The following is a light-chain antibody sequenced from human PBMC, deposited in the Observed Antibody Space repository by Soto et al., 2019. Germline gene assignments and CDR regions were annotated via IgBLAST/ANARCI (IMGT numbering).Light chain of an antibody. Sequence: VLTQPPSASGSPGQSVTISCTGTSSDVGGYNYVSWYQQHPGKAPKVMIYEVSERPSGVPDRFSGSKSGNTASLTVSGLQAEDEADYYCSSYAGSNNLGVFGTGTKVTVL. CDR1: SSDVGGYNY. J-gene: IGLJ1*01. V-gene: IGLV2-8*01. CDR3: SSYAGSNNLGV. CDR2: EVS.